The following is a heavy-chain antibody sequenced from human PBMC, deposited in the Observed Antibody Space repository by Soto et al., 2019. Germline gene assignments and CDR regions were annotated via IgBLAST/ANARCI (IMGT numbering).Heavy chain of an antibody. CDR3: TRGGAYYDFWSGYSNYYGMDV. CDR1: GFTFSNAW. CDR2: IKSKTDGGTT. V-gene: IGHV3-15*01. Sequence: PGGSLRLSCAASGFTFSNAWMSWVRQAPGKGLEWVCRIKSKTDGGTTDYAAPVKGRFTISRDDSKNTLYLQMNSLKTEDTAVYYCTRGGAYYDFWSGYSNYYGMDVWGQGTTVTVSS. J-gene: IGHJ6*02. D-gene: IGHD3-3*01.